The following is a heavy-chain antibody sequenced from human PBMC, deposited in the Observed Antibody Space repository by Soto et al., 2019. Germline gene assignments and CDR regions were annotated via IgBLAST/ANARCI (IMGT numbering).Heavy chain of an antibody. CDR3: ARQPDFPGIAVSGKGYFDY. CDR2: IYYSGST. CDR1: GGSLTSTTYY. V-gene: IGHV4-39*01. D-gene: IGHD6-19*01. J-gene: IGHJ4*02. Sequence: PSETLSLTCRVSGGSLTSTTYYWAWIRQPPGRGLAWLGSIYYSGSTFYNPSLKSRGTISIDVSKTQFSLKLRAVTAADTAIYYCARQPDFPGIAVSGKGYFDYWVQGTLVTVYS.